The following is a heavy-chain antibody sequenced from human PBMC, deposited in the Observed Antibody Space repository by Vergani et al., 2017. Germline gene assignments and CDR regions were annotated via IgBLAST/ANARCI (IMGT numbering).Heavy chain of an antibody. CDR2: LRYDGSNE. CDR1: GFSFSTYG. CDR3: ANSYCSSLSCYAFYRMEV. V-gene: IGHV3-30*02. D-gene: IGHD2-2*01. J-gene: IGHJ6*02. Sequence: QVQLVESGGGVVQPGGSLRLSCAASGFSFSTYGMHWVRQAPGRGLEWVAFLRYDGSNEYYGDAVKGRFIISRDNSKNMLSLEMHSLRPEGTAVYYCANSYCSSLSCYAFYRMEVWGQGTTVTVSS.